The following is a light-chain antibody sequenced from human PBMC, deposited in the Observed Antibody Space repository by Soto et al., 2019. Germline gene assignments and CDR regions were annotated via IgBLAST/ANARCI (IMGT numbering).Light chain of an antibody. CDR3: SSYTTSLFV. V-gene: IGLV2-14*03. J-gene: IGLJ1*01. Sequence: QSALTQPASVSGSPGQSITISCTGTSSDVGVFYSVSWYQQHPGKAPKLMIYDVSNRPSGVSNRFSGSKSGNTASLTISGLQADDEADYYCSSYTTSLFVFGTGTKVTVL. CDR1: SSDVGVFYS. CDR2: DVS.